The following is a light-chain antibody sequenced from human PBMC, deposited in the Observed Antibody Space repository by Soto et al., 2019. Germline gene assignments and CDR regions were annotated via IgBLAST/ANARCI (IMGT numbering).Light chain of an antibody. Sequence: EIVLTQSPGTLSLSPGERATLSCRASQSVSSGSLAWYQQKRGQAPRVIIYRASNRATGIPDRFSGSGSGTDFTLTISRLEPEDCAVYFCQHYDNSPPFPFGPGTRVDI. V-gene: IGKV3-20*01. CDR3: QHYDNSPPFP. J-gene: IGKJ3*01. CDR1: QSVSSGS. CDR2: RAS.